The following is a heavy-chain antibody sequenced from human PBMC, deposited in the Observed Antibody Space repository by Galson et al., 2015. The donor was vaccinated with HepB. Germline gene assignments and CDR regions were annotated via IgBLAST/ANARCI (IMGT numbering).Heavy chain of an antibody. CDR2: IRSATDGGTT. V-gene: IGHV3-15*01. CDR3: STAQLSAYYYDTRGFYDYIDD. D-gene: IGHD3-22*01. J-gene: IGHJ4*02. Sequence: SLRLSCAASGFTFSNDWMTWVRQAPGKGLEWVGRIRSATDGGTTDYAAPVKGRFTISRDDSINTLHLNMNRLKNEDIAVCYCSTAQLSAYYYDTRGFYDYIDDWGQGTLVPGSS. CDR1: GFTFSNDW.